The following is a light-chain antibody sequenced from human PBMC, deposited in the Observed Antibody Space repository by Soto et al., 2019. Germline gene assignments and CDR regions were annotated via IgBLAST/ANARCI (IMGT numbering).Light chain of an antibody. CDR2: GAS. CDR3: QEYGSSPWT. J-gene: IGKJ1*01. Sequence: EIVLTQSPGTLSLSPGERATLSCRDSQSVSSDYLAWYQQKPGQAPRLLIYGASSRATGIPDRFSGSGSGAVFTLTISRLEPEDFAVYYCQEYGSSPWTFGQGTKVEIK. V-gene: IGKV3-20*01. CDR1: QSVSSDY.